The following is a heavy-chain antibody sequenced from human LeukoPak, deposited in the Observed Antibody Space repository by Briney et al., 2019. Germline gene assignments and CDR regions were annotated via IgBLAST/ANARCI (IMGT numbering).Heavy chain of an antibody. Sequence: GGSLRLSCAASGFTFSSYWMSWVRQAPGKGLEWVSAISNSGESTYYADSVKGRFTISRDNSKNTLFLQMNSLRAEDTAVFYCARIGYSSSAFDYWGQGTLVTVSS. J-gene: IGHJ4*02. CDR1: GFTFSSYW. CDR2: ISNSGEST. D-gene: IGHD6-13*01. V-gene: IGHV3-23*01. CDR3: ARIGYSSSAFDY.